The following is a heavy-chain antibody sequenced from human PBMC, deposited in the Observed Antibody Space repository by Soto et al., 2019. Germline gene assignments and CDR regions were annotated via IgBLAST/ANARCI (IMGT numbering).Heavy chain of an antibody. V-gene: IGHV1-8*01. D-gene: IGHD3-3*01. J-gene: IGHJ6*03. CDR1: GYTFTSYD. CDR2: MNPNSGNT. CDR3: ARSDYDFWSGYFPVYYYYMDV. Sequence: GASVKVSCKASGYTFTSYDINWVRQATGQGLEWMGWMNPNSGNTGYAQKFQGRVTMTRNTSISTAYMELSSLRSEDTAVYYCARSDYDFWSGYFPVYYYYMDVWGKGTTVTVSS.